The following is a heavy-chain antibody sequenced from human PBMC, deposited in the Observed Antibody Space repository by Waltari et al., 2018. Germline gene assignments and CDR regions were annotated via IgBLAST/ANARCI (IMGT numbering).Heavy chain of an antibody. CDR2: IWFDGSDK. D-gene: IGHD1-1*01. V-gene: IGHV3-30*02. J-gene: IGHJ4*02. Sequence: QVQLVESGGGVVQPGESLRLSCAASGFTFSTSGMHWVRQAPGKGLEWGALIWFDGSDKFYADSVRGRFTISRDNSKRTLHLDMNDLKVDDTAIYYCAKDAVGNTYLDLWGQGTLVTVSS. CDR3: AKDAVGNTYLDL. CDR1: GFTFSTSG.